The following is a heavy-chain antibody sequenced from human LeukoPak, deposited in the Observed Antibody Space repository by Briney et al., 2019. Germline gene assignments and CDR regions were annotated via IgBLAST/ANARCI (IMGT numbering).Heavy chain of an antibody. CDR1: GYTFTSYY. V-gene: IGHV1-69*04. CDR2: IIPILGIA. J-gene: IGHJ6*02. Sequence: AASVKVSCKASGYTFTSYYMNWVRQAPGQGLEWMGRIIPILGIANYAQKFQGRVTITADKSTSTAYMELSSLRSEDTAVYYCARETGTSSYYYGMDVWGQGTTVTVSS. D-gene: IGHD3-10*01. CDR3: ARETGTSSYYYGMDV.